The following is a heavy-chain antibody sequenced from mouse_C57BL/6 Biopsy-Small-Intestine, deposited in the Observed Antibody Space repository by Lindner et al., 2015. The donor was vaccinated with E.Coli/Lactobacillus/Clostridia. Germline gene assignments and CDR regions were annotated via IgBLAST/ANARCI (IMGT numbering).Heavy chain of an antibody. D-gene: IGHD4-1*01. CDR1: GYSFTGYY. CDR3: ARGTGNDY. V-gene: IGHV1-42*01. J-gene: IGHJ2*01. CDR2: INPSTGGT. Sequence: QLQESGPELVKPGASVKISCKASGYSFTGYYMNWVKQSPEKSLEWIGEINPSTGGTTYNQKFKAKATLTVDKSSSTAYMQLKSLTSEDSAVYYCARGTGNDYWGQGTTLTVSS.